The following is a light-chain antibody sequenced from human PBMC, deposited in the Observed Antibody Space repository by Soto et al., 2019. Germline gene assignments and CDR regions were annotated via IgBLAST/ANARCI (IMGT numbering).Light chain of an antibody. J-gene: IGLJ1*01. CDR2: DVS. CDR1: SSDVGGYNY. V-gene: IGLV2-11*01. Sequence: QSALTQPRSVSGSPGQSVTISCTGTSSDVGGYNYVSRYQQHPGKAPKLMIYDVSKRPSGVPDRFSGSKSGNTASLTISGLQAEDEADYYCCSYAGSYTFGVFGTGTKFTVL. CDR3: CSYAGSYTFGV.